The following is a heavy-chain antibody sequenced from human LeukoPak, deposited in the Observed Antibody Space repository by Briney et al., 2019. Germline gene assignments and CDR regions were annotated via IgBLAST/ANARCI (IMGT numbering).Heavy chain of an antibody. J-gene: IGHJ4*02. CDR1: GYSISSGYF. D-gene: IGHD2-15*01. V-gene: IGHV4-38-2*02. CDR2: IYHSGST. Sequence: PSETLSLTCTVSGYSISSGYFWGWIRQPPGKGLEWIGTIYHSGSTYYNPSLKSRVTISLDTSKNQFSLKLSSVTAADTAVYYCATLLGSWYYTRRYYYFDYWGQGTLVTVSS. CDR3: ATLLGSWYYTRRYYYFDY.